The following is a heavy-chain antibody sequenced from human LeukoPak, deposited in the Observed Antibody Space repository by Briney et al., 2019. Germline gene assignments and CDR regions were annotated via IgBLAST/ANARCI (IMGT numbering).Heavy chain of an antibody. CDR3: ARDLISRWELPNDAFDI. V-gene: IGHV1-18*01. J-gene: IGHJ3*02. D-gene: IGHD1-26*01. CDR1: GYTFTSYG. CDR2: ISAYNGNT. Sequence: ASVKVSCKASGYTFTSYGISWVRQAPGQGLEWMGLISAYNGNTNYAQKLQGRVTMTTDTSTSTAYMELRSLRSDDTAVYYCARDLISRWELPNDAFDIWGQGTMVSVSS.